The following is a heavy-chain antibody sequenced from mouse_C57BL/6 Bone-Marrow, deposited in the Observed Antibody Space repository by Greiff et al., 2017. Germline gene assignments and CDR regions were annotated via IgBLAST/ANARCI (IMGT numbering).Heavy chain of an antibody. J-gene: IGHJ3*01. Sequence: EVQGVESGGGLVKPGGSLKLSCAASGFTFSSYAMSWVRQTPEKRLEWVAPISDGGSYTYYPDNVKGRFTISRDNAKNNLYLQMSHLKSEDTAMYYCARGRSSCYYFFAYWGQGTLVTVSA. D-gene: IGHD1-1*01. V-gene: IGHV5-4*01. CDR2: ISDGGSYT. CDR3: ARGRSSCYYFFAY. CDR1: GFTFSSYA.